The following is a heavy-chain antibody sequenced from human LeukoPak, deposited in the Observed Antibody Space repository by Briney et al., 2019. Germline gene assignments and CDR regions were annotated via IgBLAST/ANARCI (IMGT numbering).Heavy chain of an antibody. D-gene: IGHD2-2*01. J-gene: IGHJ4*02. V-gene: IGHV1-69*01. CDR3: ARDSLGCSSTSCYAQYYFDY. CDR2: IIPIFGTA. CDR1: GGTFSSYA. Sequence: ASVTVSCKASGGTFSSYAISWVRQAPGQGLEWMGGIIPIFGTANYAQKFQGRVTITADESTSTAYMELSSLRSEDTAVYYCARDSLGCSSTSCYAQYYFDYWGQGTLVTVSS.